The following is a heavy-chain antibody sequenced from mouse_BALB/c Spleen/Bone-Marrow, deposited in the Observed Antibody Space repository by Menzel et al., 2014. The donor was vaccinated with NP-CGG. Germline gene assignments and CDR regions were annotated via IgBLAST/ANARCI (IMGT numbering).Heavy chain of an antibody. CDR3: ARNYDYDGGYCAMDY. Sequence: VQLQQSGAQVAKPGASVEMSCKASGYTFTSYWMHWVKQRPGQGLEWIGYINPITGYTEYNQKFKDKATLTADKSSSTAYMQLSSLTSEDSAVYYCARNYDYDGGYCAMDYWGQGTSVTVSS. J-gene: IGHJ4*01. CDR2: INPITGYT. CDR1: GYTFTSYW. D-gene: IGHD2-4*01. V-gene: IGHV1-7*01.